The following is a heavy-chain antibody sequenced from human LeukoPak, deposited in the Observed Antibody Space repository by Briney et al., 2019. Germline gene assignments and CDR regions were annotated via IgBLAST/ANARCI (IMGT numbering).Heavy chain of an antibody. CDR3: ASRYYYGSGSLTY. D-gene: IGHD3-10*01. J-gene: IGHJ4*02. V-gene: IGHV3-11*01. CDR1: GFTFSDYY. CDR2: ISSSGSTI. Sequence: EGSLRHSCAASGFTFSDYYMSWIRQAPGKGLEWVSYISSSGSTIYYADSVKGRFTISRDNAKNSLYLQMNSLRAEDTAVYYCASRYYYGSGSLTYWGQGTLVTVSS.